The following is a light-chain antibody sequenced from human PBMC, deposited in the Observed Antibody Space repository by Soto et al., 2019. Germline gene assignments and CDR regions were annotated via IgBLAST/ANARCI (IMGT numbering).Light chain of an antibody. CDR2: YEI. Sequence: SYELTQPPSVSVAPGKTASITCGGNNIGSKSVHWYQQKSGQAPVLVIYYEIDRPSGIPERFSGSNPGSTASLTISRVEACYEADYYCHVWDSDRDHPVFGGGTKVTVL. J-gene: IGLJ2*01. V-gene: IGLV3-21*04. CDR1: NIGSKS. CDR3: HVWDSDRDHPV.